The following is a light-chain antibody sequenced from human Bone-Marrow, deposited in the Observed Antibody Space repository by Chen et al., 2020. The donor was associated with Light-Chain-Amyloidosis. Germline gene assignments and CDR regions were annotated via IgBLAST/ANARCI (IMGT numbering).Light chain of an antibody. CDR3: QSADSSGTYEVI. CDR1: DLPTKY. Sequence: SYELTQPPSVSVSPGQTARITCSGDDLPTKYAYWYQQKLGQAPVLVIHRDTERPSGISERFSGSSSGTTATLPISGVQAEDEADYHCQSADSSGTYEVIFGGGTKLTVL. CDR2: RDT. V-gene: IGLV3-25*03. J-gene: IGLJ2*01.